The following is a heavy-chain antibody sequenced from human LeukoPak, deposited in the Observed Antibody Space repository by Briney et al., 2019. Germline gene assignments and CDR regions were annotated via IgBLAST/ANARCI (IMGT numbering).Heavy chain of an antibody. CDR3: ARDHSSSSEDY. CDR2: IFHTGST. J-gene: IGHJ4*02. Sequence: SGTLSLTCTVSGYSISSGYYWAWIRQPPGKGLEWIGSIFHTGSTYHNPSLKSRVTISVDTSKNQFSLKLNSVTAADTAVYYCARDHSSSSEDYWGQGTLVTVSS. CDR1: GYSISSGYY. D-gene: IGHD6-13*01. V-gene: IGHV4-38-2*02.